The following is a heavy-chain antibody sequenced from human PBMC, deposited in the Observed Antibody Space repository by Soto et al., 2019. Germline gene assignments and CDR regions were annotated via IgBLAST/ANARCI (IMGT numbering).Heavy chain of an antibody. Sequence: QVALQQWGAGLLKPSQTLSLTCGVSGGSFDEYFWTWIRLTPGQVLEWIGEVHHSGTSYYNPSLKCRLAVSVDSTKSQVSLTFTSVNAADTGVYYCARRKDSSRYFYGMDVWGQGTTVVVS. J-gene: IGHJ6*02. CDR2: VHHSGTS. CDR1: GGSFDEYF. V-gene: IGHV4-34*02. D-gene: IGHD6-13*01. CDR3: ARRKDSSRYFYGMDV.